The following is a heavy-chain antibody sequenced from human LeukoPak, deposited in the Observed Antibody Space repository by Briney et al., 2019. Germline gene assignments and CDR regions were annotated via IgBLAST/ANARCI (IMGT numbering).Heavy chain of an antibody. CDR2: IYTSGST. D-gene: IGHD6-6*01. V-gene: IGHV4-4*07. Sequence: SETLSLTCTVSSGSLGSYYWNWLRQPAGKGLEWIGHIYTSGSTNYNPSLKSRVTMSVDTSKNQFSLKLNSVTAADTAFYHCAREYSSSYGKALDYWGQGTLVTVSS. CDR3: AREYSSSYGKALDY. J-gene: IGHJ4*02. CDR1: SGSLGSYY.